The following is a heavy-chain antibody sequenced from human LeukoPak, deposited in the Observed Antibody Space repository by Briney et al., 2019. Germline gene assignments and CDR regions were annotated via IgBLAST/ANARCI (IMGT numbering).Heavy chain of an antibody. CDR1: GVSITSNDW. CDR2: MYHSGNT. D-gene: IGHD3-10*01. J-gene: IGHJ5*02. V-gene: IGHV4-4*02. CDR3: ARRTLKGSIVRVIDL. Sequence: PSETLSLTCAVSGVSITSNDWWSWVRQPPGKGLEWIGEMYHSGNTNYNPSLRSRVTISADKSKNQISLKLTSVTAADTAKYFCARRTLKGSIVRVIDLWGQGTLVTVSS.